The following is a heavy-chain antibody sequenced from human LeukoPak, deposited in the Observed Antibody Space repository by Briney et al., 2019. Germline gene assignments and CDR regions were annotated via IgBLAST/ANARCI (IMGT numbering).Heavy chain of an antibody. Sequence: GESLKISCKGSGYSFTSYWIGWVRQMPGKGLEWMGSIYPCDSYTRYSPSFQGQVTISDDKSISTAYLQWSSLKASETAMYYCARHARTDYGGNSLDYWGQGTLVTVSS. V-gene: IGHV5-51*01. J-gene: IGHJ4*02. CDR3: ARHARTDYGGNSLDY. CDR2: IYPCDSYT. CDR1: GYSFTSYW. D-gene: IGHD4-23*01.